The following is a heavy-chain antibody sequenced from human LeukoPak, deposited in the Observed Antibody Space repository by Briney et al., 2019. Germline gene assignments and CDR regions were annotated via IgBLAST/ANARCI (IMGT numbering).Heavy chain of an antibody. CDR1: GFTFSSYA. J-gene: IGHJ6*03. Sequence: GGSLRLSCAASGFTFSSYAMNWVRQAPGKGLEWVSTISGSGASTYYAESVKGRFTISRDNSKNTLSLQMNSLRAEDTALYYCAKDIYYFYYMDVWGNGTTVTVSS. CDR3: AKDIYYFYYMDV. V-gene: IGHV3-23*01. CDR2: ISGSGAST.